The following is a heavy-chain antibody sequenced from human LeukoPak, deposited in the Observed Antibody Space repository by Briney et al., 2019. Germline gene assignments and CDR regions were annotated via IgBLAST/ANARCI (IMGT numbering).Heavy chain of an antibody. D-gene: IGHD5-18*01. V-gene: IGHV4-61*08. CDR1: GGSISSGDYY. Sequence: SETLSLTCTVSGGSISSGDYYWSWIRQPPGKGLEWIGYIYYSGSTNYNPSLKSRVTISVDTSKNQFSLKLSSVTAADTAVYYCARAVGGYSYGYRGNAFDIWGQGTMVTVSS. CDR2: IYYSGST. CDR3: ARAVGGYSYGYRGNAFDI. J-gene: IGHJ3*02.